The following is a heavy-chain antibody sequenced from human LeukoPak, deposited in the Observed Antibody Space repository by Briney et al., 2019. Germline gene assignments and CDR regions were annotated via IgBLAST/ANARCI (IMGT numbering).Heavy chain of an antibody. CDR2: ISSDGSST. D-gene: IGHD4-11*01. CDR3: ARDQRVTGRPDIDY. Sequence: GGSLRDSRAASGFTFRNHWLHWVRQTPGKGLVWVSRISSDGSSTTYADSVKGRFTISRDNAKNTLYLQMNNLRAEDTAMYYCARDQRVTGRPDIDYWGQGTLVIVSS. V-gene: IGHV3-74*03. CDR1: GFTFRNHW. J-gene: IGHJ4*02.